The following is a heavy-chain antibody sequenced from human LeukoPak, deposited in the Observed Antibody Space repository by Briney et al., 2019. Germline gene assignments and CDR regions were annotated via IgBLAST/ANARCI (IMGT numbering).Heavy chain of an antibody. D-gene: IGHD6-19*01. CDR3: ARQGYSSAWSDY. V-gene: IGHV5-51*01. CDR2: IYPGDSVT. J-gene: IGHJ4*02. Sequence: GESLKISCKGSGYSFTSYWIGWVRQVPGKGLEWRGVIYPGDSVTRYSLSFQGQVTILADKSINTAYLQWSSLRTSDTAMYYCARQGYSSAWSDYWGQGTLVTVSS. CDR1: GYSFTSYW.